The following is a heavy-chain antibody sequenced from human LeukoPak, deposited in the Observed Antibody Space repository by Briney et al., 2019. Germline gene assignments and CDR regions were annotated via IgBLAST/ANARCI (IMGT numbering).Heavy chain of an antibody. D-gene: IGHD3-3*02. CDR2: ISGSGGNT. CDR1: GFTFSSYV. V-gene: IGHV3-23*01. J-gene: IGHJ6*03. CDR3: AKPRGGLAYYMDV. Sequence: GGSLGLSCAASGFTFSSYVMSWVRQAPGKGLEWVSGISGSGGNTYYADSVKGRFTISRDNSKNTLSLQMNSLRAEDTAVYYCAKPRGGLAYYMDVWGKGTTVTVSS.